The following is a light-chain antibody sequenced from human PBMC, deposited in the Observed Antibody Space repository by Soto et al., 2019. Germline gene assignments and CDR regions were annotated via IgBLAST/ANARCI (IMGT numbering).Light chain of an antibody. J-gene: IGKJ1*01. CDR3: QQYYTYPWT. V-gene: IGKV1-8*01. CDR2: ATS. Sequence: AIRMTQSPSSLSASTGDRVTITCRVSQGISSYLAWFQQKPGRPPKLLMSATSTLQSDVPSRFSGSGSGTDFTLTIGCLQSEDLATYYCQQYYTYPWTFGQGTKVEIK. CDR1: QGISSY.